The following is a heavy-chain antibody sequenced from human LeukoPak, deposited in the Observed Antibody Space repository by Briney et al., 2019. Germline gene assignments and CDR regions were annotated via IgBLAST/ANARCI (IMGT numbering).Heavy chain of an antibody. V-gene: IGHV4-34*01. CDR3: ARGGYCSGGSCYSGRKDY. Sequence: SETLSLTCAVYGGSFSGYYWSWIRQPPGKGLEWIGEINHSGSTNYNPSLKSRVTISVDTSKNQFSLKLSFVTAADTAVYYCARGGYCSGGSCYSGRKDYWGQGTLVTVSS. J-gene: IGHJ4*02. CDR2: INHSGST. CDR1: GGSFSGYY. D-gene: IGHD2-15*01.